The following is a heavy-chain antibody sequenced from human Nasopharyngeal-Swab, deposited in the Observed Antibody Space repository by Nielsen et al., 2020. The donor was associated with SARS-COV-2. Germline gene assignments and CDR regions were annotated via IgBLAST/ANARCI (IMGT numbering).Heavy chain of an antibody. D-gene: IGHD3-16*01. CDR2: IYPGDSDT. Sequence: GESLKISCKGSGYSFTGYWIGWVRQMPGKGLEWMGIIYPGDSDTRYSPSFQGQVTISADKSISTAYLQWSSLKASDTAMYYCARHGVWGGGDHYYYGMDVWGQGTTVTVSS. CDR1: GYSFTGYW. J-gene: IGHJ6*02. V-gene: IGHV5-51*01. CDR3: ARHGVWGGGDHYYYGMDV.